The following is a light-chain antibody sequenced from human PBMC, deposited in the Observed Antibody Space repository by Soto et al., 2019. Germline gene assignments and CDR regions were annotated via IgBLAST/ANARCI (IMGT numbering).Light chain of an antibody. Sequence: QSALTQPASVSGSPGQSITISCTGTSSDVGSYNLVSWYQQHTGKAPKLMIYEGNKRPSGVSNRFSGSKSANTASLTISGLQTEDEADYYCCSDAGTNTFVFGTGTKVTVL. CDR3: CSDAGTNTFV. CDR1: SSDVGSYNL. V-gene: IGLV2-23*01. CDR2: EGN. J-gene: IGLJ1*01.